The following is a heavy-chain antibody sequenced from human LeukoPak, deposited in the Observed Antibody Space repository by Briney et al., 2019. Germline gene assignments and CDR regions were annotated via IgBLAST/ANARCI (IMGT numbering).Heavy chain of an antibody. D-gene: IGHD2/OR15-2a*01. J-gene: IGHJ1*01. CDR1: GFTFSSYE. CDR3: ARDLPWNHHNSAEYFHH. Sequence: PGGSLRLSCAASGFTFSSYEMNWVRQAPGKGLEWVSYISSSGSTIYYADSVKGRFTISRDKAKNSLYMQMNSLRAEDTAVYYCARDLPWNHHNSAEYFHHWGQGTLLIVSS. V-gene: IGHV3-48*03. CDR2: ISSSGSTI.